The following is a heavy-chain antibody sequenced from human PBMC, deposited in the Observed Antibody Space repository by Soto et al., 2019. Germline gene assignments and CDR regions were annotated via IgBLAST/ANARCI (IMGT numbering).Heavy chain of an antibody. D-gene: IGHD5-12*01. J-gene: IGHJ4*02. CDR3: AGKGDSGYDYPLDY. CDR1: GFTFSSYA. Sequence: PGGSLRLSCAASGFTFSSYAMSWVRQAPGKGLEWVSAISGSGGSTYYADSVKGRFTISRDNSKNTLYLQMNSLRAEDTAVYYCAGKGDSGYDYPLDYWGQGTLVTVSS. V-gene: IGHV3-23*01. CDR2: ISGSGGST.